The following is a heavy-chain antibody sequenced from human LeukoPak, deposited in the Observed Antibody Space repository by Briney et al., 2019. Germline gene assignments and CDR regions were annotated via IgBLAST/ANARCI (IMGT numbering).Heavy chain of an antibody. J-gene: IGHJ4*02. Sequence: KPSETLSLTCTVSGGSINNYYWSWIRQPPGKGLEWIGEINHSGSTNYNPSLKSRVTISVDTSKNQFSLKLSSVTAADTAVYYCARTSSGWAPFWYWGQGTLVTVSS. D-gene: IGHD6-19*01. V-gene: IGHV4-34*01. CDR1: GGSINNYY. CDR3: ARTSSGWAPFWY. CDR2: INHSGST.